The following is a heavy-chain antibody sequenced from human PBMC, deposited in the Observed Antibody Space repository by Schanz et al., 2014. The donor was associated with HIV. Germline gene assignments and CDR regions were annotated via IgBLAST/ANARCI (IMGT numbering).Heavy chain of an antibody. Sequence: EVQLVESGGGLVKPGGSLRLSCAASGFTFSSYSMNWVRQAPGKGLEWVSSISSSGGYIYYVDSVKGRFTISRDNAKNSLYLQMNSLRAEDTAVYYCARDYHWNWFDPWGQGTLVTVSS. D-gene: IGHD1-20*01. CDR3: ARDYHWNWFDP. V-gene: IGHV3-21*01. J-gene: IGHJ5*02. CDR1: GFTFSSYS. CDR2: ISSSGGYI.